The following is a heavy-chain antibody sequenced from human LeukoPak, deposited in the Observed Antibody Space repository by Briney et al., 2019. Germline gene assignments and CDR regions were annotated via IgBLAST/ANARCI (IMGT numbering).Heavy chain of an antibody. D-gene: IGHD6-19*01. CDR2: ISGYNGNT. CDR3: ARDRSSGWTTD. V-gene: IGHV1-18*01. Sequence: GASVKVSCKASGYIFINYGISWVRQAPGQGLEWMGWISGYNGNTNYAQKLQGRVTMTTDTSTSTAYMELRSLRSDDTAVYYCARDRSSGWTTDWGQGSLVTVSS. CDR1: GYIFINYG. J-gene: IGHJ4*02.